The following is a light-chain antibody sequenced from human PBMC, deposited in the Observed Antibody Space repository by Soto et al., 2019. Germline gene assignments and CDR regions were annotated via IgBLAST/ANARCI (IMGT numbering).Light chain of an antibody. CDR1: QSGSNTY. CDR3: QPYGSSLT. V-gene: IGKV3-20*01. Sequence: EIVLTQSPGTLSLSPGERATLSCRASQSGSNTYLAWHQQKRGQAPRLLIYGASSRATGIPDRFSGSGSGTDFTLTISRLEPEXFAVYYCQPYGSSLTFG. CDR2: GAS. J-gene: IGKJ3*01.